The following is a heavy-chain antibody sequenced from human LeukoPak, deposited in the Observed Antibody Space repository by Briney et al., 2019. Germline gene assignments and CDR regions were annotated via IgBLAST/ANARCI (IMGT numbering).Heavy chain of an antibody. CDR3: ARERYYDSSGYSS. V-gene: IGHV4-31*03. CDR2: IYYSGST. D-gene: IGHD3-22*01. CDR1: GGSISSGGYY. Sequence: SETLSLTCTVSGGSISSGGYYWSWIRQHPGKGLEWIGYIYYSGSTYYNPSLKSRVTISVDTSKNQFSLKLSSVTAADTAVYYCARERYYDSSGYSSWGQGTLVTVSS. J-gene: IGHJ5*02.